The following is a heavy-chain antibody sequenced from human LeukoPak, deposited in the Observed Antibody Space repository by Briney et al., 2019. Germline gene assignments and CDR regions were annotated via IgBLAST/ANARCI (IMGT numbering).Heavy chain of an antibody. V-gene: IGHV1-2*02. CDR3: ARARQRATGSYSALDS. CDR1: GYTFTDYY. D-gene: IGHD1-26*01. CDR2: INPNSGGT. Sequence: ASMKVSCKASGYTFTDYYIHWVRQAPGQGLEWMGWINPNSGGTNYAQKFQGRVTLTRDTSISTAYMELNSLRSDDTAVYYSARARQRATGSYSALDSWGQGTLVTVSS. J-gene: IGHJ4*02.